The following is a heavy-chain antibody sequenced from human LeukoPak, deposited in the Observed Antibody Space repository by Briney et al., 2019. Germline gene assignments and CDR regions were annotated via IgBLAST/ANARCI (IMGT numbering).Heavy chain of an antibody. V-gene: IGHV3-66*04. CDR3: ARLTVLYFDWLPLHNWFDP. CDR1: GFTVSSNY. D-gene: IGHD3-9*01. J-gene: IGHJ5*02. CDR2: IYSGGST. Sequence: PGGSLRLSCAASGFTVSSNYMSWVRQAPGKGLEWVSVIYSGGSTYYADSVKGRFTISRDNSKNTLYLQMNSLRAEDTAVYYCARLTVLYFDWLPLHNWFDPWGQGTLVTVSS.